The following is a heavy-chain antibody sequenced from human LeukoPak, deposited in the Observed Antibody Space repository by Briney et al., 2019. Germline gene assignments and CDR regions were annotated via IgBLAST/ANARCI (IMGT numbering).Heavy chain of an antibody. V-gene: IGHV5-51*01. CDR1: GFRSTTYW. CDR2: IYPGDSDT. CDR3: ARSDIVVVPAAPLRYFDY. Sequence: GESLKISCKGSGFRSTTYWLAWVRQMPGKGLEWMGIIYPGDSDTRYSPSFQGQVTISADKSISTAYLQWSSLKASDTAMYYCARSDIVVVPAAPLRYFDYWGQGTLVTVSS. J-gene: IGHJ4*02. D-gene: IGHD2-2*01.